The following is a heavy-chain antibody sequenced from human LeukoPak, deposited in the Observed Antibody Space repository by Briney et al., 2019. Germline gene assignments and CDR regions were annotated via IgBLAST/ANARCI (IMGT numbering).Heavy chain of an antibody. V-gene: IGHV3-33*01. D-gene: IGHD2-2*01. CDR2: IGYDGSNK. J-gene: IGHJ4*02. CDR1: GFTFSSYG. CDR3: ARDSGSGCSSTSCYPDY. Sequence: PGRSLRLSCAASGFTFSSYGMHWVRQAPGKGLEWVAVIGYDGSNKYYADSVKGRFTISRDNSTNTLYLQMNSLRAEDTAVYYCARDSGSGCSSTSCYPDYWGQGTLVTVSS.